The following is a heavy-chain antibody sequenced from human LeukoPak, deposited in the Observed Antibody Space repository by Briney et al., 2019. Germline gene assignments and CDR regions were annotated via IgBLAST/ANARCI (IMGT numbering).Heavy chain of an antibody. Sequence: PGGSLRLSCAASGFTFSSCSMHWVRQATGKGLVWVSRINSDGSSISYADSVKGRFTISRDKAKTSLFLQMNSLRVDDTALYYCVRGEVTYSLDYWGQGTLVIVSA. V-gene: IGHV3-74*01. D-gene: IGHD2-15*01. CDR1: GFTFSSCS. CDR2: INSDGSSI. J-gene: IGHJ4*02. CDR3: VRGEVTYSLDY.